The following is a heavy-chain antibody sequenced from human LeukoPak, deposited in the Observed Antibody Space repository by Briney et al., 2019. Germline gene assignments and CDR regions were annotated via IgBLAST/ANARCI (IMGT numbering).Heavy chain of an antibody. CDR1: GFTFSSYG. V-gene: IGHV3-33*01. D-gene: IGHD3-16*01. CDR3: ARAPKRIYYFDY. J-gene: IGHJ4*02. CDR2: IWYDGSNK. Sequence: GGSLRLSCAASGFTFSSYGMHWVRQAPGKGLEWVAVIWYDGSNKYYADSVKGRFTISRDNSKNTLYLQMNSLRVEDTAVYYCARAPKRIYYFDYWGQGTLVTVSS.